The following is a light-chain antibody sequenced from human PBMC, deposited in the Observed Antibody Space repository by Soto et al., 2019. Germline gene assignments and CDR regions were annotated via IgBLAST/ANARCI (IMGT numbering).Light chain of an antibody. Sequence: QSVLTQPRSVSGSPGQSVTISCTGTSSDFGGYNYVSWYQHHPGKAPKLMIYDVSERPSGVPDRFSGSKSGNTASLTISGLQAEDEDDYYCCSYEGTFYVLGNGTKVT. CDR3: CSYEGTFYV. CDR1: SSDFGGYNY. J-gene: IGLJ1*01. V-gene: IGLV2-11*01. CDR2: DVS.